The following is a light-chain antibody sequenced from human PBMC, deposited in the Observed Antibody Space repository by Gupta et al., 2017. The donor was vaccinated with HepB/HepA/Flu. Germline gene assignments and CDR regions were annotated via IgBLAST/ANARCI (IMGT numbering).Light chain of an antibody. CDR3: HSYDSSLRGWV. CDR2: GNS. CDR1: SSNIGAGYD. Sequence: QSVLTQPPSVSGAPGQRVTIPCTGSSSNIGAGYDVHWYQQLPGTAPKLLIYGNSNRPSGVPDRFSGSKSGNSASLAITGAQAEDEADYYCHSYDSSLRGWVFGGGTKLTVL. J-gene: IGLJ2*01. V-gene: IGLV1-40*01.